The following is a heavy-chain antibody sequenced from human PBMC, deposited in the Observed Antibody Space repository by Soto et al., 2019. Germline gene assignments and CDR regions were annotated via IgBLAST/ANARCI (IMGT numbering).Heavy chain of an antibody. CDR3: AINYYDSSAYLY. J-gene: IGHJ4*02. CDR2: IDPSGNGT. Sequence: ASVKVSCKASGHTLINYYMHWVRQAPGQGLDWLGKIDPSGNGTSYAERFQGRITLTSDTSTNTVYVELSSLRSEDTAIYYCAINYYDSSAYLYWGQGTLVTVSS. CDR1: GHTLINYY. V-gene: IGHV1-46*01. D-gene: IGHD3-22*01.